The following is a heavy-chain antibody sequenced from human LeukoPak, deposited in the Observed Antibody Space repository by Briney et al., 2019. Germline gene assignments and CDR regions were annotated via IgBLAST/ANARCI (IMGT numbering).Heavy chain of an antibody. Sequence: GASVKVSCKASGGTFSSYAISWVRQAPGQGLEWMGGVIPIFGTANYAQKFLGRVTITTDKSTSTAYMELSSLRSDDTAVYYCARHGGITIFGVAQPGGAFDIWGQGTVVAVSS. V-gene: IGHV1-69*05. D-gene: IGHD3-3*01. J-gene: IGHJ3*02. CDR2: VIPIFGTA. CDR3: ARHGGITIFGVAQPGGAFDI. CDR1: GGTFSSYA.